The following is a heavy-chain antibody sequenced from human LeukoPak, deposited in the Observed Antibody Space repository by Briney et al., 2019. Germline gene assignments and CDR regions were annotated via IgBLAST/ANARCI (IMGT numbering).Heavy chain of an antibody. J-gene: IGHJ4*02. Sequence: GSLRLSCAASGFTFSSYAMSWIRQPPGKGLEWIGEINHSGSTNYNPSLKSRVTISVDTSKNQFSLKLSSVTAADTAVYYCATYSLYCSGGSCRHYFDYWGQGTLVTVSS. CDR1: GFTFSSYA. D-gene: IGHD2-15*01. CDR2: INHSGST. V-gene: IGHV4-34*08. CDR3: ATYSLYCSGGSCRHYFDY.